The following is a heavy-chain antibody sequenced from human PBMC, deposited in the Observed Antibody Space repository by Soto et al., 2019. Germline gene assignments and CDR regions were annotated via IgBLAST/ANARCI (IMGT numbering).Heavy chain of an antibody. V-gene: IGHV3-21*01. J-gene: IGHJ6*02. CDR3: ARDRYYDFWSGYYSDYYYGMDV. D-gene: IGHD3-3*01. CDR2: ISSSSSYI. Sequence: GGSLRLSCAASGFTFSSYSMNWVRQAPGKGLEWVSSISSSSSYIYYADSVKGRFTISRDNAKNSLYLQMNSLRAEDTAVYYCARDRYYDFWSGYYSDYYYGMDVCGQGTTVTVYS. CDR1: GFTFSSYS.